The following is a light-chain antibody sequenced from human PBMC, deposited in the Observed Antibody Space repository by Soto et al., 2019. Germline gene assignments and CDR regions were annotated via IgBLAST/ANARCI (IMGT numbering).Light chain of an antibody. CDR2: DAS. CDR1: QSSSSW. J-gene: IGKJ1*01. CDR3: QQYNSYSWT. Sequence: DIQMTQSPSTLSASVGDRVTITCRASQSSSSWLAWYQQKPGKAPKLLIYDASSLESGVPSRFNGSGSGTEFTLTISSLQPDDFATYYCQQYNSYSWTFGQGTKVDIK. V-gene: IGKV1-5*01.